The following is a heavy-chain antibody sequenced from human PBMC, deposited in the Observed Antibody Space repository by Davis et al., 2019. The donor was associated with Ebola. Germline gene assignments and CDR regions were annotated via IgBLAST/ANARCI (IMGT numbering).Heavy chain of an antibody. V-gene: IGHV3-33*03. CDR2: IWYDGSNK. CDR1: GFTFSSYG. D-gene: IGHD3-3*01. CDR3: AKGITIFGVVIISGMDV. J-gene: IGHJ6*02. Sequence: GESLKISCAASGFTFSSYGMHWVRQAPGKGLEWVAVIWYDGSNKYYADSVKGRFTISRDNSKNSLYLQMNSLRTEDTALYYCAKGITIFGVVIISGMDVWGQGTTVTVSS.